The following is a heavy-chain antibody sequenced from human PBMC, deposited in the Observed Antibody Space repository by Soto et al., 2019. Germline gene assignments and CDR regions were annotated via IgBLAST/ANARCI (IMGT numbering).Heavy chain of an antibody. CDR1: GLNFSSYD. CDR2: ISGSGGST. V-gene: IGHV3-23*01. J-gene: IGHJ4*02. D-gene: IGHD6-13*01. Sequence: EVQLLESGGGLVQHGVYLRLSCAASGLNFSSYDMSWVRKAPGKGLECVAAISGSGGSTYYADSVNGRFTISRYNSKNTLYLQMNSLRAEDTAVYYCAKDTGYRSIWYHDYWGQGTLVTDSS. CDR3: AKDTGYRSIWYHDY.